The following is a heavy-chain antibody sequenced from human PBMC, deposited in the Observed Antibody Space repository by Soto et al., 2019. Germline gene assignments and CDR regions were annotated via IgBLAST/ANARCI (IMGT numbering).Heavy chain of an antibody. Sequence: GGSLRLSXTPSGFTFSDFGMHWVRQAPGKGLEWVAIIWNDGSNTYYGDSVKGRFTISRDNSKNTFYLHMNSVRSEDTAVYYCARDLSRAPSKTGFDPWGQGTLVTVSS. V-gene: IGHV3-30*02. D-gene: IGHD1-1*01. J-gene: IGHJ5*02. CDR2: IWNDGSNT. CDR1: GFTFSDFG. CDR3: ARDLSRAPSKTGFDP.